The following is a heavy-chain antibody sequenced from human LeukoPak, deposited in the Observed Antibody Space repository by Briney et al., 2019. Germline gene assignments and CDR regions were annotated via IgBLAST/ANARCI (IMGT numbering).Heavy chain of an antibody. CDR3: ARDSVYGSGSYPGY. D-gene: IGHD3-10*01. Sequence: SETLSLTCTVSGGSISSSSYYWGWIRQPPGKGLEWIGSVYYSGSTYYNPSLKSRVTISVDTSKNQFSLKLSSVTAADTAVYYCARDSVYGSGSYPGYWGQGTLVTVSS. J-gene: IGHJ4*02. CDR2: VYYSGST. CDR1: GGSISSSSYY. V-gene: IGHV4-39*07.